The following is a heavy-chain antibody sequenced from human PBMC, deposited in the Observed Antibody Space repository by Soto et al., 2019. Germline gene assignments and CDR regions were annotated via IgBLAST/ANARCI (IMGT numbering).Heavy chain of an antibody. D-gene: IGHD2-2*03. J-gene: IGHJ4*02. CDR3: AKVGIGSFSHNHGLED. V-gene: IGHV3-23*01. CDR2: ISGSAGSS. CDR1: GFTFSSFG. Sequence: PGGSLRLSCTASGFTFSSFGMAWVRQAPGKGLEWVSAISGSAGSSYYADSVKGRFTISRDNPKNTLYLQMDSLRAEDTGVYFCAKVGIGSFSHNHGLEDWGQGTKVTVSS.